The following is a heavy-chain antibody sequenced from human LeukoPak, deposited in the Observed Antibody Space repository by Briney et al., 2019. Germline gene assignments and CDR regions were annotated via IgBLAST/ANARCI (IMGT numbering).Heavy chain of an antibody. J-gene: IGHJ4*02. CDR3: ARHSYYYDY. CDR1: GGYISDSDNY. D-gene: IGHD2-21*01. CDR2: VYYSGTT. V-gene: IGHV4-39*01. Sequence: SDTLSLTCTVSGGYISDSDNYWAWIRQPPGKGLEWIGSVYYSGTTDYNPSLNSRVSIFVDTSKNQFSLKLTSVTAADTAVYYRARHSYYYDYWGQGTLVTVSS.